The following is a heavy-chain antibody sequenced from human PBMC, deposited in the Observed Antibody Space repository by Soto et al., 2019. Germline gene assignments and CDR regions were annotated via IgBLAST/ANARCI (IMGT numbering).Heavy chain of an antibody. CDR2: IRSKAYGGTT. V-gene: IGHV3-49*03. CDR1: GFTVGDYA. J-gene: IGHJ1*01. D-gene: IGHD3-22*01. Sequence: GGAVRLSCTASGFTVGDYALSWFRQAPGKGLEWVGFIRSKAYGGTTEYAASVKGRFTISRDDSKSIAYLQMNSLKTEDTAVYYCTRDEVLNYYDSSGYPPQHWGQGTLVTVSS. CDR3: TRDEVLNYYDSSGYPPQH.